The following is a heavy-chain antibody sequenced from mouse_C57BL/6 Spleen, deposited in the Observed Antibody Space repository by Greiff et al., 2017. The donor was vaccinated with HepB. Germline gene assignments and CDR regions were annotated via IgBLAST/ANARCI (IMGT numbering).Heavy chain of an antibody. CDR3: ARSEFITTVVGAPVY. CDR1: GYSFTSYY. D-gene: IGHD1-1*01. Sequence: VQGVESGPELVKPGASVKISCKASGYSFTSYYIHWVKQRPGQGLEWIGWIYPGSGNTKYNEKFKGKATLTADTSSSTAYMQLSSLTSEDSAVYYCARSEFITTVVGAPVYWGQGTSVTVSS. V-gene: IGHV1-66*01. J-gene: IGHJ4*01. CDR2: IYPGSGNT.